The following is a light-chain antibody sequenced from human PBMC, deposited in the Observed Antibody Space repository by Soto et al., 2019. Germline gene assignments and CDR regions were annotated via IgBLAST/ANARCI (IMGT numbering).Light chain of an antibody. CDR2: AAS. V-gene: IGKV1-39*01. Sequence: DIQMTQSPSSLSASVGDRVTITCRASQGISTNLNWSQKKPGKAPKLLIYAASSLQSGVPSRFSGSGSETDFTLTISSLQPEDFATYSCQQSYSTTWTFGQGTKVEIK. CDR3: QQSYSTTWT. J-gene: IGKJ1*01. CDR1: QGISTN.